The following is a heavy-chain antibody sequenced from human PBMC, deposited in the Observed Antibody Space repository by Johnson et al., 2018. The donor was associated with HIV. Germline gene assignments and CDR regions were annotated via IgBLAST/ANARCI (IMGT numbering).Heavy chain of an antibody. J-gene: IGHJ3*02. D-gene: IGHD1-26*01. CDR2: IYSGGRT. V-gene: IGHV3-66*02. Sequence: VQLVESGGGLVQPGGSLRLSCVASGFSVSSDYMSWVRQAPGKGLEWVSLIYSGGRTYYADSVKGRFTISRDNSKNTLYMQMYSLKPEETALYYCARIGGSYLVLWAFDIWGQGTMVTVSS. CDR1: GFSVSSDY. CDR3: ARIGGSYLVLWAFDI.